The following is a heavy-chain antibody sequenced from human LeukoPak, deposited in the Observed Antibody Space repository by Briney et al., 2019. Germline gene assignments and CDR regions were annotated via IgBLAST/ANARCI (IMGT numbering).Heavy chain of an antibody. V-gene: IGHV3-43*02. Sequence: GGSLRLSCAASGFTFDDYAMHWVRQAPGKGLEWVSLISGDGGSTYYADSVKGRFTISRDNSKNSLYLQMNSLRTEDTALYYCAKDGGRGSKKPEGYNWLDAWGQGTLVTVSP. D-gene: IGHD1-14*01. J-gene: IGHJ5*02. CDR2: ISGDGGST. CDR3: AKDGGRGSKKPEGYNWLDA. CDR1: GFTFDDYA.